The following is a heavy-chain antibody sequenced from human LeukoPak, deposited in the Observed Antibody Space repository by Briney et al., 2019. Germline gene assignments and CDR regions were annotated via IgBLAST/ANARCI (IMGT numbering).Heavy chain of an antibody. D-gene: IGHD2-2*01. CDR1: GGSISSYY. CDR3: ARGKKYGLNWFDP. J-gene: IGHJ5*02. CDR2: IYYSGST. Sequence: SETLPLTCTVSGGSISSYYWSWIRQPPGKGLEWIGYIYYSGSTNYNPSLKSRVTISVDTSKNQFSLKLSSVTAADTAVYYCARGKKYGLNWFDPWGQGTLVTVSS. V-gene: IGHV4-59*01.